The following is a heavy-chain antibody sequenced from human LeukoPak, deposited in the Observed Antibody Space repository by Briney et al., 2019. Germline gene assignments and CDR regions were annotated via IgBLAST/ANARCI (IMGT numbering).Heavy chain of an antibody. D-gene: IGHD3-10*01. J-gene: IGHJ6*03. Sequence: ASVKVSCKASGYTFTGYYMHWVRQAPGQGLEWMGWINPNSGGTNYAQKFQGRVTMTRDTSISTAYMELSRLRSDDTAVYYCARDRVYGSGSYSQDYYYMDVWGKGTTVTISS. V-gene: IGHV1-2*02. CDR2: INPNSGGT. CDR3: ARDRVYGSGSYSQDYYYMDV. CDR1: GYTFTGYY.